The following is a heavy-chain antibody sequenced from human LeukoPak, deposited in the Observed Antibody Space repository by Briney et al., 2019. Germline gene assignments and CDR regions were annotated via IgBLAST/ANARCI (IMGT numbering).Heavy chain of an antibody. CDR2: TYYSGST. J-gene: IGHJ4*02. V-gene: IGHV4-31*03. Sequence: SQTLSLTCTVSGGSISSGGYYWSWIRQHPGKGLEWIGYTYYSGSTYYNPSLKSRVTISVDTSKNQFSLKLSSVTAADTAVYYCARDAADGDYFDYWGQGTLVTVSS. CDR1: GGSISSGGYY. CDR3: ARDAADGDYFDY. D-gene: IGHD3-16*01.